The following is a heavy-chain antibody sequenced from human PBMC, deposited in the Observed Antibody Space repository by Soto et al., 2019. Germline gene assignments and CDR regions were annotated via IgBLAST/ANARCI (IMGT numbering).Heavy chain of an antibody. Sequence: PGESLKISCKASGYTFTNYRIGWVRQMPGKGLEWMGLIYPADSDTTYSPSFQGQVSISADRSIRSAFLQWSSLKASDTAIYYCARHRTISRWSGMDVWGQGTTVTVSS. J-gene: IGHJ6*02. V-gene: IGHV5-51*01. CDR3: ARHRTISRWSGMDV. D-gene: IGHD6-13*01. CDR2: IYPADSDT. CDR1: GYTFTNYR.